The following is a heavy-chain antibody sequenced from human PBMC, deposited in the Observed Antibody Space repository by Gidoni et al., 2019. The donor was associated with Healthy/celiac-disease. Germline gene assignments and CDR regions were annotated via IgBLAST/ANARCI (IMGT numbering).Heavy chain of an antibody. D-gene: IGHD3-9*01. CDR2: IKQDGSEK. V-gene: IGHV3-7*01. J-gene: IGHJ4*02. CDR3: ARDRTSSIFDWLLLFDY. Sequence: EVQLVESGGGLVQPGGSLRLSCAASGFTFSSYWMSWVRQAPGKGLEWVANIKQDGSEKYYVDSVKGRFTISRDNAKNSLYLQMNSLRAEDTAVYYCARDRTSSIFDWLLLFDYWGQGTLVTVSS. CDR1: GFTFSSYW.